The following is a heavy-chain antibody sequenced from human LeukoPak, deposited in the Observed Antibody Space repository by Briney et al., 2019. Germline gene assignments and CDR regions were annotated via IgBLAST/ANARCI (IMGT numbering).Heavy chain of an antibody. CDR1: GYTFTSYG. D-gene: IGHD3-10*01. V-gene: IGHV1-8*01. CDR3: ARAPRGYFDY. CDR2: MNPNSGNT. J-gene: IGHJ4*02. Sequence: ASVTVSCKASGYTFTSYGINWVRLATGQGLEWMGWMNPNSGNTGYAQKFQGRVTMTRNTSISTAYMELSSLRSEDTAVYYCARAPRGYFDYWGQGTLVTVSS.